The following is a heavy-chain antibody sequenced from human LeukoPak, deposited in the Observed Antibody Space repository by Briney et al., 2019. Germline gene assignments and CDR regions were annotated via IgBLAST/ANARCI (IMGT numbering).Heavy chain of an antibody. D-gene: IGHD6-13*01. Sequence: GGSLRLSCAASGFTFSSYSMNWVRQAPGKGLEWVSSISSSSSYIYNADSVKGRFTISRDNTKNSLYLQMSSLRAEDTPVYYCARDRGYSSRWYDTFDIWGQGTMVTVSS. V-gene: IGHV3-21*01. CDR3: ARDRGYSSRWYDTFDI. CDR2: ISSSSSYI. J-gene: IGHJ3*02. CDR1: GFTFSSYS.